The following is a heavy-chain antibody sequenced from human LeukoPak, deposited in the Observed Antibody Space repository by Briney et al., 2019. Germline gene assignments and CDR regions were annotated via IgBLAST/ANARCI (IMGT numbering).Heavy chain of an antibody. CDR1: GGSISSGDYY. J-gene: IGHJ4*02. V-gene: IGHV4-30-4*01. CDR2: IYYSGST. Sequence: NPSETLSLTCTVSGGSISSGDYYWSWIRQPPGKGLEWIGYIYYSGSTYYSPSLKSRVTISVDTSKNQFSLKLSSVTAADTAVYYCARAPLLYHSSSWFLWDYWGQGTLVTVSS. CDR3: ARAPLLYHSSSWFLWDY. D-gene: IGHD6-13*01.